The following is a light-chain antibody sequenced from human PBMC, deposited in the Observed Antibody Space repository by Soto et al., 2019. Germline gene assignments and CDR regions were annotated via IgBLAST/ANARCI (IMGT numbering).Light chain of an antibody. CDR2: EGS. CDR1: SSDVGSYNL. J-gene: IGLJ1*01. CDR3: CSYARGSTYV. V-gene: IGLV2-23*01. Sequence: QSALTQPASVSGSPGQSITISCTGTSSDVGSYNLVSWYQQHPGKVPQLMIYEGSKRPSGVSNRFSGSKSGNTASLTISGLQAEDEAYYYCCSYARGSTYVFGTGTKLTVL.